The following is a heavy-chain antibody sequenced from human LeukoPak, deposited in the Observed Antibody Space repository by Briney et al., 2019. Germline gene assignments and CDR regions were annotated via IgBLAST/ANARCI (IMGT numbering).Heavy chain of an antibody. V-gene: IGHV1-2*02. CDR1: GYTFTGYY. Sequence: ASVKVSCKASGYTFTGYYMHWVRQAPGQGLEWMGWINPNSGGTNYAQKFQGRVTMTRDTSISTAYMELSRLRSDDTAVYYCAFDHYSSGWPYSDYWGQGTLVTVSS. CDR3: AFDHYSSGWPYSDY. J-gene: IGHJ4*02. D-gene: IGHD6-19*01. CDR2: INPNSGGT.